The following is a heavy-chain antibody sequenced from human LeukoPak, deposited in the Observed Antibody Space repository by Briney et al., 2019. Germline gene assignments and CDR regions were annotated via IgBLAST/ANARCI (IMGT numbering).Heavy chain of an antibody. J-gene: IGHJ6*03. V-gene: IGHV4-59*01. Sequence: PSETLSLTCTVSGGSISDYYWSWIRQPPGKGLEWIGYISDSGTTNYNPSLKNRVTTSLDTSKNQFSPQLRSVTAADTAVYYCARDFMVRGDQVNYYYYYMDVWGTGATVTVSS. CDR2: ISDSGTT. D-gene: IGHD3-10*01. CDR1: GGSISDYY. CDR3: ARDFMVRGDQVNYYYYYMDV.